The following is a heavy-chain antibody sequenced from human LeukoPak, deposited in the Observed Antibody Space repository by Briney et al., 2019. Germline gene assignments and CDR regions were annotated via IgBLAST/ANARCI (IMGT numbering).Heavy chain of an antibody. D-gene: IGHD6-19*01. J-gene: IGHJ4*02. Sequence: AGGSLRLSCAASGFTFSSYRMSWVRQAPGKGLEWVSYISSSGSTIYYADSVKGRFTISRDNAKNSLYLQMNSLRAEDTAVYYCARARAGYSSYWGQGTLVTVSS. CDR1: GFTFSSYR. V-gene: IGHV3-48*03. CDR3: ARARAGYSSY. CDR2: ISSSGSTI.